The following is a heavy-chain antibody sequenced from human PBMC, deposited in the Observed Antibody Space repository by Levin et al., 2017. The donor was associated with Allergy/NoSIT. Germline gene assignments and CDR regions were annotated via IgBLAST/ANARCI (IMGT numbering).Heavy chain of an antibody. CDR1: GGSISSYY. CDR3: ARTRDYGSGEDAFDI. V-gene: IGHV4-59*01. D-gene: IGHD3-10*01. Sequence: PSETLSLTCTVSGGSISSYYWSWIRQPPGKGLEWIGYIYYSGSTNYNPSLKSRVTISVDTSKNQFSLKLSSVTAADTAVYYCARTRDYGSGEDAFDIWGQGTMVTVSS. CDR2: IYYSGST. J-gene: IGHJ3*02.